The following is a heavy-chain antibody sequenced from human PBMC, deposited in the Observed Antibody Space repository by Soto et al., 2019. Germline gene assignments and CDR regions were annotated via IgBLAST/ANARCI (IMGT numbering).Heavy chain of an antibody. Sequence: GGSLRLSCAASGFTFSSYAMHWVRQAPGKGLEYVSAISSNGGSTYYANSVKGRFTISRDNSKNTLYLQMGSLRAEDMAVYYCAVEGIAARLQDWFDPWGQGTLVTVSS. CDR3: AVEGIAARLQDWFDP. CDR2: ISSNGGST. CDR1: GFTFSSYA. V-gene: IGHV3-64*01. D-gene: IGHD6-6*01. J-gene: IGHJ5*02.